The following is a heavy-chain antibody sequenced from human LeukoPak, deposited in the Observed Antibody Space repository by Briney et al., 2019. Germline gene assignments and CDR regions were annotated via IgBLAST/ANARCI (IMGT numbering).Heavy chain of an antibody. Sequence: SETLSLTCTVSSGSISSSRYYWSWVRQPAGRGLEWIGRIYTSGSSNYNPSLKSRVTMSVDTSKNQFSLKLSSVTAADTAVYYCARDQYYYDSSGYLFDYWGQGTLVTVSS. CDR1: SGSISSSRYY. V-gene: IGHV4-61*02. CDR3: ARDQYYYDSSGYLFDY. CDR2: IYTSGSS. J-gene: IGHJ4*02. D-gene: IGHD3-22*01.